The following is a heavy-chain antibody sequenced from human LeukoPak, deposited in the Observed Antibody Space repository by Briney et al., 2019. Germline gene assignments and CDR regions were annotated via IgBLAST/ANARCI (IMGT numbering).Heavy chain of an antibody. D-gene: IGHD3-16*01. CDR3: ARDLGRSHLHAFDI. Sequence: SETLSLTCAVYGGSFSGYYWSWIRQPPGKGLEWIGEINHSGSTNYNPSLKSRVTISVDTSKNQFSLKLSSVSAADTAVYYCARDLGRSHLHAFDIWGQGTMVTVSS. J-gene: IGHJ3*02. V-gene: IGHV4-34*01. CDR2: INHSGST. CDR1: GGSFSGYY.